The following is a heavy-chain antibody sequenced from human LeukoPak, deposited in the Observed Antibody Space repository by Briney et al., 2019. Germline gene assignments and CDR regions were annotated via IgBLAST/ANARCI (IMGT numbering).Heavy chain of an antibody. J-gene: IGHJ4*02. CDR3: AKEEISRSLLTLDY. CDR2: ISSGVGTT. CDR1: GITVSSNY. D-gene: IGHD1-26*01. Sequence: PGGSLRLSCAASGITVSSNYMTWVRQAPGKGLEWVSGISSGVGTTYYADSVKGRFSISRDNSKNTVYLQMDSLRGEDTAVYYCAKEEISRSLLTLDYWGQGTLVTVSS. V-gene: IGHV3-23*01.